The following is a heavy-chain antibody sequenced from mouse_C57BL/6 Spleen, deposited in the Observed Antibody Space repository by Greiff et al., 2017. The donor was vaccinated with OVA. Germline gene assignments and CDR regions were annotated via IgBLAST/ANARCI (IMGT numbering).Heavy chain of an antibody. D-gene: IGHD1-1*01. J-gene: IGHJ3*01. CDR3: ASDYYGSSYRFAY. V-gene: IGHV1-53*01. Sequence: VQLQQPGTELVKPGASVKLSCKASGYTFTSYWMHWVKQRPGQGLEWIGNINPSNGGTNFNEKFKSKATLTVDKSSSTAYMQLSSLTSEDSAVYYCASDYYGSSYRFAYWGQGTLVTVSA. CDR1: GYTFTSYW. CDR2: INPSNGGT.